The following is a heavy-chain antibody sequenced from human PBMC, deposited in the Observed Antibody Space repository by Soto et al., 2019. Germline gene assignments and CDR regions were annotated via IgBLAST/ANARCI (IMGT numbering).Heavy chain of an antibody. D-gene: IGHD3-3*01. CDR2: IYYSGST. Sequence: SETLSLTCTVSGGSISSYYWSWIRQPPGKGLEWIGYIYYSGSTNYNPSLKSRVTISVDTSKNQFSLKLSSVTAADTAVYYCARGGHYDFWSGYYRAHGYYFDYWGQGTLVTVSS. CDR3: ARGGHYDFWSGYYRAHGYYFDY. J-gene: IGHJ4*02. V-gene: IGHV4-59*01. CDR1: GGSISSYY.